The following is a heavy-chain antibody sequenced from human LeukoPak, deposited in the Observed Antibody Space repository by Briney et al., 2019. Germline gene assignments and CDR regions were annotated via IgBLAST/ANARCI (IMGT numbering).Heavy chain of an antibody. V-gene: IGHV5-51*01. CDR1: GYSFTSYW. CDR3: ASEYCSGGNCYFDY. J-gene: IGHJ4*02. Sequence: SGESLKISCKGSGYSFTSYWIVWVRQMPGKGLEWMGIIYPGDSDTRYSPSFQGQVTISADKSIRTAYVQWRSLKASDTAMYYCASEYCSGGNCYFDYWGQGTLVTVSS. CDR2: IYPGDSDT. D-gene: IGHD2-15*01.